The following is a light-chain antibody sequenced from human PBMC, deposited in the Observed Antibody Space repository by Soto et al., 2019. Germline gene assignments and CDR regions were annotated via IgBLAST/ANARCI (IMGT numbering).Light chain of an antibody. Sequence: EIVLTQSPGTLSLSPGERATLSCRASQSLTNSFIAWYQQKPGQAPRLLIYDTSTLQSGVPSRFSGSGSGTDFTLTISSLQPEDVATYYCQKYNSAAVFGQGTRLEIK. V-gene: IGKV3-20*01. CDR1: QSLTNSF. J-gene: IGKJ5*01. CDR2: DTS. CDR3: QKYNSAAV.